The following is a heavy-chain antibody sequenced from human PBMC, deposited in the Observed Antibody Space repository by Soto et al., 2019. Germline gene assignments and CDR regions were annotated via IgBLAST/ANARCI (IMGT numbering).Heavy chain of an antibody. Sequence: QVQLVQSGAEAKKPGSSVKVSCKTSGGTFSSYAISWVRQAPGQGLEWMGGIVPLFRTTNYAQKFQGRVTITADTSTYTVYMELSGLRSGDTAVYYCAKDMRSRVYSSSEIDYWGQGTLVTVSS. CDR3: AKDMRSRVYSSSEIDY. D-gene: IGHD6-6*01. V-gene: IGHV1-69*06. J-gene: IGHJ4*02. CDR1: GGTFSSYA. CDR2: IVPLFRTT.